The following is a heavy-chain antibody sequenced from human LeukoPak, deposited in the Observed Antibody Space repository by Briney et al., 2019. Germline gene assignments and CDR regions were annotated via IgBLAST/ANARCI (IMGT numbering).Heavy chain of an antibody. CDR2: INHSGRT. CDR1: GGSFSGYD. D-gene: IGHD3-10*01. J-gene: IGHJ3*02. CDR3: ARSLYYYGSDSFDI. V-gene: IGHV4-34*01. Sequence: KSSETLSLTCSVYGGSFSGYDWAWIRQPPGEGLEWIGEINHSGRTNYNPSLKSRVSISVDTSKNQFSLKLSSVTAADTAVYYCARSLYYYGSDSFDIWGQGTMVTVSS.